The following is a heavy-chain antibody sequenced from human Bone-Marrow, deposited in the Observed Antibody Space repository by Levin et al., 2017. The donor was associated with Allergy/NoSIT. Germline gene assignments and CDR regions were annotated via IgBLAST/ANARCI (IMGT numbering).Heavy chain of an antibody. Sequence: LRLSCTVSGGSISSSIYYWTWIRQHPRKGLEWVGYIYNSGSTYYNPSLESRVTISMDTSKNQFSLKLSSVTAADTAVYYCVRDSPDIAVPDDAFDIWGQGTLVTVSS. V-gene: IGHV4-31*03. CDR3: VRDSPDIAVPDDAFDI. CDR1: GGSISSSIYY. CDR2: IYNSGST. D-gene: IGHD6-19*01. J-gene: IGHJ3*02.